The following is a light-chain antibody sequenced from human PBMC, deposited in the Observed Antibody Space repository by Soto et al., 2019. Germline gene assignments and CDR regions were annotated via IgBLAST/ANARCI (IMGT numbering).Light chain of an antibody. Sequence: QSVLTQPPSASGTPGQRVTISCSGSSSNIGGNYVYWYQQLPGTAPKLLIYTNAQRPSGVPDRFSGSKSGTSASLAISSLRSEDEADYYCAAWDDSLSGPVFGGGTQLTVL. CDR2: TNA. CDR3: AAWDDSLSGPV. CDR1: SSNIGGNY. J-gene: IGLJ2*01. V-gene: IGLV1-47*02.